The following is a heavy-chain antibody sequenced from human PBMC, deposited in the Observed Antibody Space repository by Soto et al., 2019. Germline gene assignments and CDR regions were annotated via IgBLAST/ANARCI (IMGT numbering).Heavy chain of an antibody. CDR1: GFTFSDHY. D-gene: IGHD4-17*01. CDR3: ARVYGLFEYFQH. Sequence: XXSLRLSFAASGFTFSDHYMDWVLQAPGKGLEWVGRTRNKANSYTTEYAASVKGRFTISRDDSKNSLYLQMNRMKTEDTAVYYCARVYGLFEYFQHWGQGTLVTVSS. V-gene: IGHV3-72*01. J-gene: IGHJ1*01. CDR2: TRNKANSYTT.